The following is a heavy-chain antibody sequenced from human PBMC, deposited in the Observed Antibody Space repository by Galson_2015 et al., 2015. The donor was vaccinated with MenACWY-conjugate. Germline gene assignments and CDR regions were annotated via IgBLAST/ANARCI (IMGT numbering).Heavy chain of an antibody. CDR1: GFTFNNYA. CDR3: AKSAIAGPYNGVIDY. CDR2: LTRSGGST. V-gene: IGHV3-23*01. Sequence: SLRLSCAASGFTFNNYAMSWVRQAPGKGLEWVSSLTRSGGSTFYADSVKGRFTISRDSSKGTLFLQMNSLTADDTAVYYCAKSAIAGPYNGVIDYWGQGTLVTVSS. J-gene: IGHJ4*02. D-gene: IGHD5-12*01.